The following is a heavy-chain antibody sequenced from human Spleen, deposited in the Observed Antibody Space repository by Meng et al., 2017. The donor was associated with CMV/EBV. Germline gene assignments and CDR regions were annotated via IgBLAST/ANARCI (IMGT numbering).Heavy chain of an antibody. CDR3: AREVIAVVIGGAFDI. CDR1: GFTFSDYY. D-gene: IGHD2-21*01. J-gene: IGHJ3*02. CDR2: ITRSGSDI. Sequence: SGFTFSDYYMTWIRQAPGKGLEWVSYITRSGSDIYYADSVKGRFTISRDNAKNSLYLEMSTLRADDTAVYYCAREVIAVVIGGAFDIWGQGTMVTVSS. V-gene: IGHV3-11*01.